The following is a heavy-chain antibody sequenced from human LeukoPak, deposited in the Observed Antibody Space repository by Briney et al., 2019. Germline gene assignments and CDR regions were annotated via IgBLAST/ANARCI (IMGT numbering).Heavy chain of an antibody. D-gene: IGHD2-2*01. V-gene: IGHV4-34*01. CDR3: ARAPGAAID. CDR2: INHSGST. J-gene: IGHJ4*02. Sequence: SETLSLTCAIYGGSFSGYYWSWIRQPPGKGLEWIGEINHSGSTNYNPSLKSRVSISVDTSKNQFSLKLNSVTAADTAVYYCARAPGAAIDWSQGTLVTVSS. CDR1: GGSFSGYY.